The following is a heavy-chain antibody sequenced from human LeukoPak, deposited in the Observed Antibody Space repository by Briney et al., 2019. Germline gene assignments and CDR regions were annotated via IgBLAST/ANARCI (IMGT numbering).Heavy chain of an antibody. D-gene: IGHD5-18*01. CDR3: ARERIQLRVIDP. CDR1: GFTFSSYS. V-gene: IGHV3-21*01. CDR2: ISSSSSYI. Sequence: PGGSLRLSCAASGFTFSSYSMNWVRQAPGKGLEWVSSISSSSSYICYADSVKGRFTISRDNAKNSLYLQMNSLRAEDTAVYYCARERIQLRVIDPWGQGTLVTVSS. J-gene: IGHJ5*02.